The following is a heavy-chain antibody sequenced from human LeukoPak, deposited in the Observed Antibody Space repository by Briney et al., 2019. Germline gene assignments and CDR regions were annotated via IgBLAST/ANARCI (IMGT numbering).Heavy chain of an antibody. V-gene: IGHV3-74*03. Sequence: GGSLRLSCAASGFTFSSRWMHWVRQVPGKGLVWVSRISPDGSSTTYADSVKGRFTISRDNVKNTMYLQMNSLTVEDTAVYYCARAGVMGGLDIWGQGTMVTVSS. CDR2: ISPDGSST. CDR3: ARAGVMGGLDI. CDR1: GFTFSSRW. D-gene: IGHD2-15*01. J-gene: IGHJ3*02.